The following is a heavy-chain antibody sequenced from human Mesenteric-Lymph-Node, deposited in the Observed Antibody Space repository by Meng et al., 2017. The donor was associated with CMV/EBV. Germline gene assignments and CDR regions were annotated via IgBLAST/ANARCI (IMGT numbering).Heavy chain of an antibody. J-gene: IGHJ4*02. CDR1: GYTFIDYY. V-gene: IGHV1-2*05. D-gene: IGHD3-9*01. CDR3: ARDRDTDWYPPFDY. CDR2: INPKTGGR. Sequence: QVQLVQSGAGVKKPGASVRVYCKASGYTFIDYYINWVRQAPGQGLEWMGRINPKTGGRSYAQNFQGRVTMTRDTSINTAYMEVNRLNSDDTDMYYFARDRDTDWYPPFDYWGPGTLVTVSS.